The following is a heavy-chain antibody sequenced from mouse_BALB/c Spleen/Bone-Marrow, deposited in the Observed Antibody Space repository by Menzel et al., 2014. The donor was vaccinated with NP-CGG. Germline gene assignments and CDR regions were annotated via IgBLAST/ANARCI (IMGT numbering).Heavy chain of an antibody. CDR3: ARLPSYYRCEDAY. D-gene: IGHD2-14*01. J-gene: IGHJ3*01. Sequence: EVKVVESGGGLVKPGGSLKLSCAASGFAFSSYDMSWVRQTPEKRLEWVAYISSGGGSTYYPDTVKGRFTISRDNAKNTLYLQMSSLKSEDTAMYYCARLPSYYRCEDAYWGQGTLVTVSA. V-gene: IGHV5-12-1*01. CDR1: GFAFSSYD. CDR2: ISSGGGST.